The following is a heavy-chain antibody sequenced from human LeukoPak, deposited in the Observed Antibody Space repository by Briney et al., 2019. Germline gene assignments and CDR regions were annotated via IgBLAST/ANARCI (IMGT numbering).Heavy chain of an antibody. V-gene: IGHV4-38-2*02. Sequence: PSETLSLICVVSNDSVNNYFHWGWVRQPPGKGLEWIGSIYHTGSTDYNPSLKSRVSISVDTSKNHFSLRLTSVTAADTAVYYCARDKDGYVCGTYRWWGQGILVTVSS. D-gene: IGHD3-16*02. CDR2: IYHTGST. CDR3: ARDKDGYVCGTYRW. J-gene: IGHJ4*02. CDR1: NDSVNNYFH.